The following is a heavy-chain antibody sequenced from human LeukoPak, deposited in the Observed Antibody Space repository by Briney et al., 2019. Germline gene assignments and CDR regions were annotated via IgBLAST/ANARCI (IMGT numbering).Heavy chain of an antibody. CDR2: ISGSGGST. Sequence: GGSLRLSCAASGFTFSSYAMSWVRQAPGKGLEWVSAISGSGGSTYYADPVKGRFTISRDNSKNTLYLQMNSLRAEDAAVYYCAKDPDSGYELNWFDPWGQGTLVTVSS. J-gene: IGHJ5*02. CDR3: AKDPDSGYELNWFDP. D-gene: IGHD5-12*01. V-gene: IGHV3-23*01. CDR1: GFTFSSYA.